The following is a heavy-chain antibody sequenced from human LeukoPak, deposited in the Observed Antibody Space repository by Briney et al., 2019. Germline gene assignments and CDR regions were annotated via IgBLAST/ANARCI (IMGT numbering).Heavy chain of an antibody. D-gene: IGHD1-20*01. CDR1: GYTFTDYY. Sequence: GASVKVSCKASGYTFTDYYMHWVRQAPGQGLEWMGRINANSGGTNYAQQFQGRVTMTRDTSITTAYMELSRLRSDDTAVYYCARDSGITGTTGAIDYWAREPWSPSPQ. V-gene: IGHV1-2*06. CDR2: INANSGGT. CDR3: ARDSGITGTTGAIDY. J-gene: IGHJ4*02.